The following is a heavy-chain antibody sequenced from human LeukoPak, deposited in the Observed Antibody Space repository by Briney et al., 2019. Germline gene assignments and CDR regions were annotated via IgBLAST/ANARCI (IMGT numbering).Heavy chain of an antibody. V-gene: IGHV3-23*01. J-gene: IGHJ4*02. CDR3: AKSMAGYCDSTIDY. CDR2: ISGRGGST. D-gene: IGHD2-2*01. Sequence: QSGGSLRLSCAASGFTFNSYAMNWVRQAPGKGLEWVSAISGRGGSTYYAGSVKGRFTISRDNSKNTLYLQMNSLRAEDTAIYYCAKSMAGYCDSTIDYWGQGTLVTVSS. CDR1: GFTFNSYA.